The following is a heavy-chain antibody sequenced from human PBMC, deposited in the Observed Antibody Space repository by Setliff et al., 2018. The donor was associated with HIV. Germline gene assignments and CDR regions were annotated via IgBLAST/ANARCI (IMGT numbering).Heavy chain of an antibody. V-gene: IGHV3-21*01. J-gene: IGHJ3*02. CDR1: GFTFSTYS. D-gene: IGHD3-22*01. Sequence: AGGSLRLSCAASGFTFSTYSMNWVRQAPGMGLEWVSPISSSSVYIYYADSVKGRFTISRDNAKNSLYLQMNSLRAEDTAVYYCARAFDSPGGAYYDAFDIWGQGTMVTVSS. CDR3: ARAFDSPGGAYYDAFDI. CDR2: ISSSSVYI.